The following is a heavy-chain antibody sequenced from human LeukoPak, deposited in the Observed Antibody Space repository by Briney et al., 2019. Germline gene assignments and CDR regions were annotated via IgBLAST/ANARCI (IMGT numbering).Heavy chain of an antibody. CDR2: IVSSGTTI. CDR3: PREGCYCGGFYYFVY. Sequence: GGSLRLSYTASGFTFRFSGMSWVRQAPGKGLEWISYIVSSGTTIYYADSVKGRFTISRDNAKNSLFLQMNSLRAEATAVYYLPREGCYCGGFYYFVYWGQGALVTVSS. D-gene: IGHD2-21*01. J-gene: IGHJ4*02. V-gene: IGHV3-48*03. CDR1: GFTFRFSG.